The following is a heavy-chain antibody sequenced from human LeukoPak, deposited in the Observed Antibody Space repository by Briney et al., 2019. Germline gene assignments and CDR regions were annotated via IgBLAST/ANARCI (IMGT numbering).Heavy chain of an antibody. J-gene: IGHJ5*02. CDR1: GGSFSGYY. D-gene: IGHD6-6*01. CDR2: INHSGST. CDR3: AKYVKQLVRSAWFDP. Sequence: SETLSLNCAVYGGSFSGYYWSWIRQPPGKGLEWIGEINHSGSTNYNPSLKSRVTISVDTSKNQFSLKLSSVTAADTAVYYCAKYVKQLVRSAWFDPWGQGTLVTVSS. V-gene: IGHV4-34*01.